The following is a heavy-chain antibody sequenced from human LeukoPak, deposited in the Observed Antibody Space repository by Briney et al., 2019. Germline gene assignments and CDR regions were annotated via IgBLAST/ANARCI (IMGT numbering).Heavy chain of an antibody. CDR1: GGSISSYY. V-gene: IGHV4-34*01. CDR2: INHSGST. J-gene: IGHJ4*02. CDR3: ARQGITMVRGVIRGIYYFDY. Sequence: SETLSLTCTVSGGSISSYYWSWIRQPPGKGLEWIGEINHSGSTNYNPSLKSRVTISVDTSKNQFSLKLSSVTAADTAVYYCARQGITMVRGVIRGIYYFDYWGQGTLVTVSS. D-gene: IGHD3-10*01.